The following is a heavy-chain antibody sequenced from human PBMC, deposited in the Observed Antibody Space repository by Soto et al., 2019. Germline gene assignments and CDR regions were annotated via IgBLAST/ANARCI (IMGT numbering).Heavy chain of an antibody. D-gene: IGHD6-13*01. J-gene: IGHJ6*02. CDR1: GFTFGDSA. CDR2: ITSKAYGGTT. Sequence: PGGSLRLSCTASGFTFGDSAMSWFRQAPGKGLEWVGFITSKAYGGTTEYAASVKGRFTISRDDSKSIAYLQMNSLKTEDTAVYYCTRTPLSSSSWYYSYYYGMDVWGQGTTVTLS. V-gene: IGHV3-49*03. CDR3: TRTPLSSSSWYYSYYYGMDV.